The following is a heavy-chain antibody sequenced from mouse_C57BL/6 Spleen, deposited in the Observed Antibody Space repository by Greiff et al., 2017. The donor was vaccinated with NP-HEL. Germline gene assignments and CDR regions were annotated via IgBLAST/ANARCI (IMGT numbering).Heavy chain of an antibody. J-gene: IGHJ2*01. D-gene: IGHD2-3*01. CDR2: IRNKANGYTT. CDR3: ARWDGYSSYYFDY. Sequence: EVQRVESGGGLVQPGGSLSLSCAASGFTFTDYYMSWVRQPPGKALEWLGFIRNKANGYTTEYSASVKGRFTISRDNSQSILYLQMIALRAEDSATYYCARWDGYSSYYFDYWGQGTTLTVSS. V-gene: IGHV7-3*01. CDR1: GFTFTDYY.